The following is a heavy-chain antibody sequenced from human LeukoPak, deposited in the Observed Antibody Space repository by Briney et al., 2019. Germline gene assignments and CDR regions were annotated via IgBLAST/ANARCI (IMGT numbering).Heavy chain of an antibody. CDR1: GFTFSDPY. J-gene: IGHJ3*02. CDR3: AKSRIVGATNDAFDI. CDR2: ISGSGGST. D-gene: IGHD1-26*01. Sequence: GGFLRLSCEASGFTFSDPYMSWIRQAPGKGLEWVSAISGSGGSTYYADSVKGRFTISRDNSKNTLYLQMNSLRAEDTAVYYCAKSRIVGATNDAFDIWGQGTMVTVSS. V-gene: IGHV3-23*01.